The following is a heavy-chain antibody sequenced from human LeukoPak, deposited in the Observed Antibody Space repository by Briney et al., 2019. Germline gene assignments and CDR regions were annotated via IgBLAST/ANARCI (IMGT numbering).Heavy chain of an antibody. D-gene: IGHD5-18*01. Sequence: GGSLKISCKGSGYSFTSYWIGWVRQMPGKGLEWMGIIYPGDSDTRYSPSFQGQVTISADKSISTAYLQWSSLKASDTAMYYCARYIPVTAMVTVYYYYMDVWGKGTTVTVSS. CDR2: IYPGDSDT. V-gene: IGHV5-51*01. CDR3: ARYIPVTAMVTVYYYYMDV. CDR1: GYSFTSYW. J-gene: IGHJ6*03.